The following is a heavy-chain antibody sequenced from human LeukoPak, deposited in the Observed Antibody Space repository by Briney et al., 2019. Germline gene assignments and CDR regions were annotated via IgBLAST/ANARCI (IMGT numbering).Heavy chain of an antibody. Sequence: GGSLRLSCAASGFTVRINHMSWVRQAPGKGLEWVSVINTDSTTYYADSVKGRFTISRDNSKNTLYLQMNSLRVEDMAVYYCAKDYEPARGVDPFDAFDIWGQGTMVTVSS. J-gene: IGHJ3*02. V-gene: IGHV3-53*01. CDR2: INTDSTT. CDR1: GFTVRINH. CDR3: AKDYEPARGVDPFDAFDI. D-gene: IGHD3-10*01.